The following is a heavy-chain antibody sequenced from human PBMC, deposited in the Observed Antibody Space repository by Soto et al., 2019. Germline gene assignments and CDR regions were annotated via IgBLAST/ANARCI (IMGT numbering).Heavy chain of an antibody. V-gene: IGHV4-30-4*01. J-gene: IGHJ5*02. CDR1: GGSISSGYYY. CDR3: ARVKRFYDILTGYNWFDP. D-gene: IGHD3-9*01. CDR2: IYYSGST. Sequence: PSETLSLTCTVSGGSISSGYYYWSWIRQPPGKGLEWIGYIYYSGSTYYNPSLKSRVTISVDTSKNQFSLKLSSVTAADTAVYYCARVKRFYDILTGYNWFDPWGQGTLVTVSS.